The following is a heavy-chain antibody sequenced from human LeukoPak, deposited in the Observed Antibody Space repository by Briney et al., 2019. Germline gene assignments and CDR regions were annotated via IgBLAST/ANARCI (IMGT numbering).Heavy chain of an antibody. V-gene: IGHV3-30-3*01. CDR1: GFTFSSYA. Sequence: PGGSLRLSCAASGFTFSSYAMHWVRQAPGKGLEWVAVISYDGSNKYYADSVKGRFTISRDNSKNTLYLQMNSLRAEDTAVYYCARDLYGGQSPYYFDYWGQGTLVTVSS. CDR2: ISYDGSNK. CDR3: ARDLYGGQSPYYFDY. J-gene: IGHJ4*02. D-gene: IGHD4-23*01.